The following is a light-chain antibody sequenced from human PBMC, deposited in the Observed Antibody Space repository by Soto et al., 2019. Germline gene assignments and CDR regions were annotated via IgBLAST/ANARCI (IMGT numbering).Light chain of an antibody. CDR2: LAS. J-gene: IGKJ4*01. CDR1: RSILSSNGYNY. CDR3: MQGLTTPLT. V-gene: IGKV2-28*01. Sequence: DIVMTQSPLSLPVTPGEPASISCRSSRSILSSNGYNYLDWYVQRPWQSPQLLIYLASNLASGVPDRFSGSGSGTDFTLKISRVEAEDVGIYYCMQGLTTPLTFGEGTKVEIK.